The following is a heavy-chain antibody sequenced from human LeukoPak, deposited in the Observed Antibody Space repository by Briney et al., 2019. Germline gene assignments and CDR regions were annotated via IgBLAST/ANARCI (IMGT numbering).Heavy chain of an antibody. CDR3: TTAPVESYYYYYIDV. D-gene: IGHD3-3*01. CDR1: GFTFSNAW. V-gene: IGHV3-15*01. CDR2: IKSKTDGGTT. J-gene: IGHJ6*03. Sequence: GGSLRLSCAASGFTFSNAWMSWVRQAPGKGLEWVGRIKSKTDGGTTDYAAPVKGRFTISRDDSKNTLYLQMNSLKTEDTAVYYCTTAPVESYYYYYIDVWGKGTTVTVSS.